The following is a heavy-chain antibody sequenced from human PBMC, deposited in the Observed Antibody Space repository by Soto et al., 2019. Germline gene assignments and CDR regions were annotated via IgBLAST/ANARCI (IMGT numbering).Heavy chain of an antibody. CDR3: ARAFRSNYYAF. Sequence: GESLKISCKGSGFTFTTYWIGWVRQVPGKGLEWMGVIYPDDSDTRYSPSFQGRVTISADRSNSTAYLQWSSLEASDTAVYYCARAFRSNYYAFWGQGTLVTVSS. D-gene: IGHD3-3*01. J-gene: IGHJ4*02. V-gene: IGHV5-51*01. CDR2: IYPDDSDT. CDR1: GFTFTTYW.